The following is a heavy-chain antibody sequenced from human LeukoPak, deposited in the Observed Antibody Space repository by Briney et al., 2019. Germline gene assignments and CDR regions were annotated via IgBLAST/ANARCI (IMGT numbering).Heavy chain of an antibody. CDR1: GFTFSNSW. Sequence: GGSLRLSCAASGFTFSNSWMSWVRQAPGKGLEWLAFIKLDGSEKYYVDSVRGRFTVSRDNAKESLYLQMIILRVEDTAVYYCARNAPLDYWGQGTLVTVSS. D-gene: IGHD2-2*01. J-gene: IGHJ4*02. CDR2: IKLDGSEK. CDR3: ARNAPLDY. V-gene: IGHV3-7*01.